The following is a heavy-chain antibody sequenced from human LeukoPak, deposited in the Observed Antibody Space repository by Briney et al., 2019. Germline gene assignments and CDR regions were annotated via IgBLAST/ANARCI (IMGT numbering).Heavy chain of an antibody. Sequence: GGSLRLSCEASGFTFSIFPMHWVRQAPGKGLEWVALISSGSEKYYADSVKGRFTISRENSNNTLYLHMDSLRAEDTAVYYCAKAPVWNYYYGLDVWGQGTTVTVSS. CDR2: ISSGSEK. CDR1: GFTFSIFP. V-gene: IGHV3-30*04. CDR3: AKAPVWNYYYGLDV. D-gene: IGHD2-21*01. J-gene: IGHJ6*02.